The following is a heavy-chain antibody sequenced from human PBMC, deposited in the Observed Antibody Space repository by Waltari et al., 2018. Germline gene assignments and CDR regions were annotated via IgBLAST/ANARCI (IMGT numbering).Heavy chain of an antibody. CDR1: GFTFSSDS. J-gene: IGHJ4*02. Sequence: EVQLVESGGGLVKPGGSLRLSCAASGFTFSSDSMNWVRQAPGKGLEWVSSISSSSSYIYYADSVKGRFTISRDNAKNSLYLQMNSLIAEDTAVYYCAREGRDYYVNYWGQGTLVTVSS. CDR2: ISSSSSYI. V-gene: IGHV3-21*01. CDR3: AREGRDYYVNY.